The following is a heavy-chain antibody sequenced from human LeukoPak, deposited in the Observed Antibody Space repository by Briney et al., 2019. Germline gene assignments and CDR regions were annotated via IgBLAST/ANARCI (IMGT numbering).Heavy chain of an antibody. V-gene: IGHV1-2*06. CDR1: GYTFTDYY. J-gene: IGHJ4*02. CDR3: ARGPAWGLDY. CDR2: IVPNSGGT. Sequence: ASVKVSCKTSGYTFTDYYIHWVRQAPGQGLEWMGRIVPNSGGTSFAQNFQGRVTMTGDTSITTMYMELSSLRSDDTAVYYCARGPAWGLDYWGQGTLVTVSS. D-gene: IGHD7-27*01.